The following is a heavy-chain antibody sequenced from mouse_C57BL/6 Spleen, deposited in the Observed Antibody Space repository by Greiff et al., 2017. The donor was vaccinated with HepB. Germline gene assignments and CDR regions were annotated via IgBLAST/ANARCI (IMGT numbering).Heavy chain of an antibody. J-gene: IGHJ1*03. CDR2: INPYNGGT. CDR3: APITTVVANWYFDV. V-gene: IGHV1-19*01. CDR1: GYTFTDYY. Sequence: EVKLQESGPVLVKPGASVKMSCKASGYTFTDYYMNWVKQSHGKSLEWIGVINPYNGGTSYNQKFKGKATLTVDKSSSTAYMELNSLTSEDSAVYYCAPITTVVANWYFDVWGTGTTVTVSS. D-gene: IGHD1-1*01.